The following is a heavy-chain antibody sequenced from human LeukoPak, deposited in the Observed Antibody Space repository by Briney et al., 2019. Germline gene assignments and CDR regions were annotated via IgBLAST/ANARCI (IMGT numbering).Heavy chain of an antibody. CDR2: IYPGDPDT. V-gene: IGHV5-51*01. J-gene: IGHJ4*02. Sequence: GDSLKISCKGSGYSFTSYWIGWVRQMPGKGLEWMGIIYPGDPDTRYSPSFQGQVTISADKSISTAYLQWSSLKASDTAMYYCARQGWENNMIAEFFGYWGQGTLVTVSS. D-gene: IGHD3-22*01. CDR1: GYSFTSYW. CDR3: ARQGWENNMIAEFFGY.